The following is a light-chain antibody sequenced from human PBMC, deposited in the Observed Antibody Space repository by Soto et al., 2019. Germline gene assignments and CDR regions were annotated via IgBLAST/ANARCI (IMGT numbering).Light chain of an antibody. CDR1: SSDVGAYNY. J-gene: IGLJ3*02. CDR3: SSYTSSRTRV. Sequence: QSVLTQPASVSGSPGQSMTISCTGTSSDVGAYNYVAWYQHHPGKAPKLMIYDVSNRPSGVSNRFSASKSGNTASLTISGLQAEDEADYYCSSYTSSRTRVFGGGTKVTVL. CDR2: DVS. V-gene: IGLV2-14*03.